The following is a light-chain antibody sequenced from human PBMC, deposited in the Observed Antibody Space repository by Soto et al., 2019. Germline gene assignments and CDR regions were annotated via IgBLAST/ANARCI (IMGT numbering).Light chain of an antibody. CDR2: GAS. Sequence: VLTQSPGTLSLSPGERATLSCRASQSVSSSHLAWYQQKPGQAPRLLIYGASSRATGIPDRFSGSGSGTDFTLTISRLEPEDFAVYYCQQYGSSPKTFGQGTKVDI. CDR1: QSVSSSH. CDR3: QQYGSSPKT. J-gene: IGKJ1*01. V-gene: IGKV3-20*01.